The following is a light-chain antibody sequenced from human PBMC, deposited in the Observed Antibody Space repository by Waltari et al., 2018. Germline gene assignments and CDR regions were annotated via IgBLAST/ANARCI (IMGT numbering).Light chain of an antibody. CDR2: GAS. J-gene: IGKJ1*01. Sequence: IVLTQSPCTLSLSPGERATLSCRASQSVRSNYLAWYQQKPGQAPRLLIYGASSRATGIADRFSGSGSGTDFTLTISRLEPEDFAVYYCQQYVSSPRTFGQGTKVDIK. V-gene: IGKV3-20*01. CDR3: QQYVSSPRT. CDR1: QSVRSNY.